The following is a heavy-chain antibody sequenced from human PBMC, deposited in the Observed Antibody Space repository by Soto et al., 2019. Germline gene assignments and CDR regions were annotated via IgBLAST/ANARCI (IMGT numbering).Heavy chain of an antibody. D-gene: IGHD3-3*01. J-gene: IGHJ3*01. CDR1: GFTFSSYA. CDR3: TTNDDFWSGPALYT. Sequence: HPGGSLRLSCAASGFTFSSYAMSWVRQAPGKGLEWVSAISGSGGSTYYADSVKGRFTISRDNSKNTLYLQMNSLKTEDTAVYYCTTNDDFWSGPALYTWGQGTMVTVSS. CDR2: ISGSGGST. V-gene: IGHV3-23*01.